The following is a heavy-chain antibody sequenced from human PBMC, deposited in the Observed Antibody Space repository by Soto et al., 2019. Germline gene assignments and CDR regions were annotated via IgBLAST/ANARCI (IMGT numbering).Heavy chain of an antibody. CDR1: GYTFRDYG. CDR3: ARRYGDPSSAAGFDH. Sequence: QVQLVQSGGEVKKPGASVKVSCKASGYTFRDYGISWVRQAPGQGLEWMGWISTYNGNKNYAQRFHGRVTLTTDTSTTPAYMELRSLRSDDTAIYYCARRYGDPSSAAGFDHWGQGTLVPVSS. V-gene: IGHV1-18*01. D-gene: IGHD4-17*01. CDR2: ISTYNGNK. J-gene: IGHJ4*02.